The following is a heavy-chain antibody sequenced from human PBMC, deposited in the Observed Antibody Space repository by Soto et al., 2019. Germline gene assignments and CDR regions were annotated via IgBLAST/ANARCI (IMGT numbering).Heavy chain of an antibody. Sequence: ASVKVSCKASGYTFTSYDINWVRQATGQGLEWMGWMNPNSGNTGYAQKFQGRVTMTRNTSISTAYMELSSLRSEDTAVYYCARSSRKWFGELLPHYYYYYYMDVWGKGTTVTVSS. D-gene: IGHD3-10*01. J-gene: IGHJ6*03. V-gene: IGHV1-8*01. CDR3: ARSSRKWFGELLPHYYYYYYMDV. CDR2: MNPNSGNT. CDR1: GYTFTSYD.